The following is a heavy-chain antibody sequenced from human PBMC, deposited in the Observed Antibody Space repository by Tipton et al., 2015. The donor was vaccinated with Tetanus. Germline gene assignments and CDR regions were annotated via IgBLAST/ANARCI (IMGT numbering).Heavy chain of an antibody. V-gene: IGHV4-61*01. J-gene: IGHJ4*02. Sequence: TLSLTCSIFGGSVSSGSYYWAWIRQPPGKGLEYIGYILCGGGTHYNPSLKSRVTVSADPSQNQFSLKLTSVTAADTAVYYCARIHDFLSGHFDFWGQGTLVAVSS. CDR3: ARIHDFLSGHFDF. D-gene: IGHD3-3*01. CDR2: ILCGGGT. CDR1: GGSVSSGSYY.